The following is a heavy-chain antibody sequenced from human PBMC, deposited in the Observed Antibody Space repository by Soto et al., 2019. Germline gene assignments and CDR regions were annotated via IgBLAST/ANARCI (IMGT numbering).Heavy chain of an antibody. CDR2: IYWDDDE. J-gene: IGHJ6*02. Sequence: ITLKESGPTLVKPTQTLTLTCTFSGFSLNTGGVGVGWVRQPRGKAMEWLALIYWDDDERYRPSLRSRLNLPKDTIKNQVVLTMTNMDPEDTATYYCVRNWRYYGGDYYYGMDAWGQGTTVTVSS. D-gene: IGHD3-10*01. V-gene: IGHV2-5*02. CDR3: VRNWRYYGGDYYYGMDA. CDR1: GFSLNTGGVG.